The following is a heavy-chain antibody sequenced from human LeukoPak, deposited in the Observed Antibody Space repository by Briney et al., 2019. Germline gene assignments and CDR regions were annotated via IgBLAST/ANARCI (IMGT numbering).Heavy chain of an antibody. CDR3: ARGGSYLSAFDS. J-gene: IGHJ3*02. CDR2: IYSGDST. CDR1: GFTVSSNY. V-gene: IGHV3-53*01. Sequence: GGSLRLSCAASGFTVSSNYMSWLRQAPGKGLVGVSIIYSGDSTCYAASVKGRFNISRDNDKNTQYPQMNSLRGEDRAVYYCARGGSYLSAFDSWGQGTMVTVSS. D-gene: IGHD1-26*01.